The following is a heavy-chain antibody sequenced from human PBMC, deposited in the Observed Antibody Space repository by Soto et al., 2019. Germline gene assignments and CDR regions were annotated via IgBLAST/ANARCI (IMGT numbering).Heavy chain of an antibody. Sequence: QITLKESGPTLVKPTETLTLTCSFSGFSFSDGAVGVGWFRQSPVKAPEGLAICYWDDDKWYSPSLRTRLTAGHDKSRNQVALSMIQMDPLDTATYFCARGLRRESCWGGDCSYFDYWGQGIRVT. CDR1: GFSFSDGAVG. J-gene: IGHJ4*02. CDR3: ARGLRRESCWGGDCSYFDY. CDR2: CYWDDDK. D-gene: IGHD2-21*01. V-gene: IGHV2-5*02.